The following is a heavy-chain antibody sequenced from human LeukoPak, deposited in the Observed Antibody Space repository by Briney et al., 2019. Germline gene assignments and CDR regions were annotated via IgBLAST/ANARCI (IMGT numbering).Heavy chain of an antibody. V-gene: IGHV4-39*01. CDR2: IYYSGST. Sequence: SETLSLTCTVSGGSISSSSYYWGWIRQPPGKGLEWIGSIYYSGSTYYNPSLKSRVTISVDTSKNQFSLKLSSVTAADTAVYYCARQFPWELLPNWFDPWGQGTLVTVSS. D-gene: IGHD1-26*01. CDR3: ARQFPWELLPNWFDP. CDR1: GGSISSSSYY. J-gene: IGHJ5*02.